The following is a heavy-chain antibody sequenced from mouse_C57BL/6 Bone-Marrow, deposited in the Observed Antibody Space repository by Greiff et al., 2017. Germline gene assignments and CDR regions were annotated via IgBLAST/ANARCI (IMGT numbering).Heavy chain of an antibody. CDR1: GFTFSDYG. J-gene: IGHJ2*01. CDR2: ISSGSSTI. V-gene: IGHV5-17*01. Sequence: EVMLVESGGGLVKPGGSLKLSCAASGFTFSDYGMHWVRQAPEKGLEWVAYISSGSSTIYYADTVKGRFTISRDNAKNTLFLQMTSLRSDDNAMYYCARRLLLFDYWGQGTTLTVSS. CDR3: ARRLLLFDY. D-gene: IGHD2-3*01.